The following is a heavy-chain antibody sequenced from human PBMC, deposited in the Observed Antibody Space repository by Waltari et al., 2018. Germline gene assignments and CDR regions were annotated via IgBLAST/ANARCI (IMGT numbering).Heavy chain of an antibody. Sequence: EVQLVETGGGLIQPGGSLRLSCAASGFTVSSNYMSWVRQAPGKGLEWVSVIYSGGSTYYADSVKGRFTISRDNSKNTLYLQVNSLRAEDTAVYYCARLAWGIVATKSYFDLWGRGTLVTVSS. CDR1: GFTVSSNY. CDR3: ARLAWGIVATKSYFDL. D-gene: IGHD5-12*01. CDR2: IYSGGST. V-gene: IGHV3-53*02. J-gene: IGHJ2*01.